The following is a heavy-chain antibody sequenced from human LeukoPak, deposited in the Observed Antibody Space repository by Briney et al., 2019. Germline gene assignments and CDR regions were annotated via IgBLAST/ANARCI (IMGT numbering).Heavy chain of an antibody. V-gene: IGHV3-30*02. CDR3: AREGERYYGSGSYYKPPRNWFDP. CDR2: IRYDGDNK. CDR1: GFTFSNYG. Sequence: GGSLRLSCAASGFTFSNYGMHWVRQAPGKGLEWVTFIRYDGDNKYYAHSLKGRFTISRDNSKNTLYLQMNSLRSDDTAVYYCAREGERYYGSGSYYKPPRNWFDPWGQGTLVTVSS. J-gene: IGHJ5*02. D-gene: IGHD3-10*01.